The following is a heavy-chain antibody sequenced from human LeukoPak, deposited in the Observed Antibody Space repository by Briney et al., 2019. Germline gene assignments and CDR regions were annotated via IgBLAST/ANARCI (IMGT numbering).Heavy chain of an antibody. V-gene: IGHV1-2*02. CDR1: GYTFIGYY. CDR3: ATGYYDSSGYYFSGVWFDP. CDR2: INPNSGDT. J-gene: IGHJ5*02. D-gene: IGHD3-22*01. Sequence: GASVKVSCKASGYTFIGYYMHWVRQAPGQGLEWMGWINPNSGDTNYAQKFQGRVTMTRDTSISTAYMELSRLRSDDTAVYYCATGYYDSSGYYFSGVWFDPWGQGTLVTVSS.